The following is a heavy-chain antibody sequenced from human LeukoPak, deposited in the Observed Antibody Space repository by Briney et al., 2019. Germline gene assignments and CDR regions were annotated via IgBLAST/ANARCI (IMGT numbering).Heavy chain of an antibody. V-gene: IGHV3-23*01. CDR2: ISGSGGST. J-gene: IGHJ5*02. Sequence: GGSLRLSCAASGFTFSSYAMSWVRQAPGKGLEWVSAISGSGGSTYYADSVKGRFTISRDNSKNTLYLQMNSLRAEDTAVYYCAKDVFGVVRVGWFDPWGQGTLVTVSS. CDR3: AKDVFGVVRVGWFDP. CDR1: GFTFSSYA. D-gene: IGHD3-3*01.